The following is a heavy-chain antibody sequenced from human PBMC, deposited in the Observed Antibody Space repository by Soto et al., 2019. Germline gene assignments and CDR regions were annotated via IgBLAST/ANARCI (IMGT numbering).Heavy chain of an antibody. V-gene: IGHV3-23*01. J-gene: IGHJ2*01. Sequence: EVQLLESGGGLVQPGGSVRLSCAASGLTFGNYAMSWVRQAPGKGLEWVSAISGDSGRTYYADAVKGGFTISRDNSDNTLFLQMNTLRAEDTAVYSCAVTANCGLDCSAASYWYFDIWGRGTLVTVSS. CDR3: AVTANCGLDCSAASYWYFDI. CDR2: ISGDSGRT. D-gene: IGHD2-21*02. CDR1: GLTFGNYA.